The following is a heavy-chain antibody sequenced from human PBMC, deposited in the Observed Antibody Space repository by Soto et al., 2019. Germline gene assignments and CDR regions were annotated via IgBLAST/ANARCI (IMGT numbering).Heavy chain of an antibody. CDR1: GFTCSSYA. CDR3: AKVIGNMQIGY. D-gene: IGHD1-1*01. Sequence: GGSLRLSCAASGFTCSSYAMSWVRQAPGKGLEWVSAISGSGGSTYYADSVKGRFTISRDNSKNTLYLQMNSLRAEDTAVYYCAKVIGNMQIGYWGQGTLVTVSP. V-gene: IGHV3-23*01. J-gene: IGHJ4*02. CDR2: ISGSGGST.